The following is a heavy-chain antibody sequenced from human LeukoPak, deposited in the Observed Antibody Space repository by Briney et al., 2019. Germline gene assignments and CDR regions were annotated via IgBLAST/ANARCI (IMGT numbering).Heavy chain of an antibody. V-gene: IGHV3-74*01. J-gene: IGHJ3*01. CDR2: INSDGSST. CDR3: ARVYYYGSGIRAFDV. D-gene: IGHD3-10*01. Sequence: PGGSLRLSCAASGFTFSSYWMHWVRQAPGKGLVWVSRINSDGSSTSYADSVKGRFTISRDNAKNTLYLQMNSLRAEDTAVYYCARVYYYGSGIRAFDVWGQGTMVTVSS. CDR1: GFTFSSYW.